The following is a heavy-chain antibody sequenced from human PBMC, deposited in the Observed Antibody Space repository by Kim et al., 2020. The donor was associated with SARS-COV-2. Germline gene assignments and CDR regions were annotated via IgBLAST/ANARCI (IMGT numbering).Heavy chain of an antibody. V-gene: IGHV3-48*01. CDR1: GFTFSSYS. Sequence: GGSLRLSCAASGFTFSSYSMNWVRQAPGKGLEWISYISSSSSTIYYADSVKVRFTISRYNAKNSLYLQMNSLRAEDTAVYYCARDLTPNSRGRITMVRGVITGMGVWGQGTTVTVPS. D-gene: IGHD3-10*01. CDR2: ISSSSSTI. CDR3: ARDLTPNSRGRITMVRGVITGMGV. J-gene: IGHJ6*02.